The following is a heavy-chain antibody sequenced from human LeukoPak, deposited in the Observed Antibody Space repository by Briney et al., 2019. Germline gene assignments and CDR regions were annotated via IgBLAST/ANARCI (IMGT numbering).Heavy chain of an antibody. CDR2: IKSRSDGGTT. Sequence: PGGSLRLSCAASGFTFTNAWMRGVRQAPGEGREWVGLIKSRSDGGTTDYAAPVKGRFTISRDDSKNTLYLHMNSLKTEDTAVYYCATHYYDSSGYGRHFDYWGRGTLVTVSS. V-gene: IGHV3-15*01. D-gene: IGHD3-22*01. J-gene: IGHJ4*02. CDR3: ATHYYDSSGYGRHFDY. CDR1: GFTFTNAW.